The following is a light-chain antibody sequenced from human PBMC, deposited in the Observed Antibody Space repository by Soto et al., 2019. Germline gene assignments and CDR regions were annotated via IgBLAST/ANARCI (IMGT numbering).Light chain of an antibody. CDR1: SSDVGGYNY. CDR2: EVN. J-gene: IGLJ2*01. V-gene: IGLV2-8*01. Sequence: QSALTQPPSASGSPGQSVTISCTGTSSDVGGYNYVSWYQQHAGKAPKLMIYEVNKRPSGVPDRFSGSKSGNTASLTVSGLQAEDEADYYCSSYAGSNNFVVFGGGTKLTVL. CDR3: SSYAGSNNFVV.